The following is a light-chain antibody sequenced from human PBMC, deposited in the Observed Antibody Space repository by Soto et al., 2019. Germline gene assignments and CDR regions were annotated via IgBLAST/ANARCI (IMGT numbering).Light chain of an antibody. J-gene: IGLJ3*02. V-gene: IGLV2-23*01. CDR3: CSYAGSSTWV. Sequence: QSALTQPASVSGSPGQSITISCTGTSSDVGSYNLVAWYQQHPGKAPKLMIYEGSKRHSGVSNRFSGSQSGNTASLTISGLQADDEADYYCCSYAGSSTWVFGGGTKLTVL. CDR1: SSDVGSYNL. CDR2: EGS.